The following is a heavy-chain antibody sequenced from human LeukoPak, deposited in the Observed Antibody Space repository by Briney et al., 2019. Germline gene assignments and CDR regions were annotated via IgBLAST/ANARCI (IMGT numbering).Heavy chain of an antibody. J-gene: IGHJ6*03. D-gene: IGHD3-9*01. CDR1: GFTFSSYG. CDR3: AKDQGTGTIFWAKGYMDV. CDR2: IRYDGSNK. V-gene: IGHV3-30*02. Sequence: PGGSLRLSSAASGFTFSSYGMHWVRQAPGKGLEWVAFIRYDGSNKYYADSVKGRFTISRDNSKNTLYLQMNSLRAEDTAVYYCAKDQGTGTIFWAKGYMDVWGKGTTVTISS.